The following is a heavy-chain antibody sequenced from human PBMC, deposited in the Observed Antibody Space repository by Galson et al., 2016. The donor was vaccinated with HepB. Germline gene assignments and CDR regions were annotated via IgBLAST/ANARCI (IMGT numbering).Heavy chain of an antibody. J-gene: IGHJ1*01. CDR1: GFTLSSYA. Sequence: SLRLSCAASGFTLSSYAMCWVRQAPGKGLEWVSAITGSGETTYYADSVKGRFSITRDNSKNTLYLQMNSLRAEDTAVYYCARRPPRIAVVPGPTGYFQQWGQGTLVIVSS. CDR2: ITGSGETT. D-gene: IGHD2-15*01. V-gene: IGHV3-23*01. CDR3: ARRPPRIAVVPGPTGYFQQ.